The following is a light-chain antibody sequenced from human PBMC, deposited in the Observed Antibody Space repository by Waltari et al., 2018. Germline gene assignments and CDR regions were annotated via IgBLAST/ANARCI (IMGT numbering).Light chain of an antibody. CDR1: QSIGRY. CDR3: QNHERLPAT. J-gene: IGKJ1*01. V-gene: IGKV3-20*01. Sequence: EIMLTQSPGTLSLSPGERATLSCRASQSIGRYLVWYQQKPGQAPRLLMDEASRRATGIPDRFSGSGSGTDFSLTISRLEPEDFAVYYCQNHERLPATFGQGTKVELK. CDR2: EAS.